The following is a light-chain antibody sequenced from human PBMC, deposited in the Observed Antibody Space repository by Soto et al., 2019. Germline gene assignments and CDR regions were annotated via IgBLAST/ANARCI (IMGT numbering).Light chain of an antibody. CDR1: QSVRTS. CDR3: HQYAYWPYT. Sequence: ETVMTQSPDTLSVSPGERATPSCRASQSVRTSLAWYQQKPGQAPRLLIYGASPRATDIPPRFSGSGSGTEFTLAIDSLQSEDFAVYYCHQYAYWPYTFGQGTKVDIK. V-gene: IGKV3-15*01. CDR2: GAS. J-gene: IGKJ2*01.